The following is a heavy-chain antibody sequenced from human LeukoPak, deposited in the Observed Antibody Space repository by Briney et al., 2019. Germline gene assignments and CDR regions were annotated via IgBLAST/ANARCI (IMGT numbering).Heavy chain of an antibody. CDR2: ISGSGGST. CDR3: AKPSLGYCSSTSCHEYYFDY. J-gene: IGHJ4*02. D-gene: IGHD2-2*01. CDR1: GFTFSSYA. V-gene: IGHV3-23*01. Sequence: GGSLRLSCAASGFTFSSYAMSWVRQAPWKGLEWVSAISGSGGSTYYADSVKGRFTISRDNSKNTLYLQMNSLRAEDTAVYYCAKPSLGYCSSTSCHEYYFDYWGQGTLVTVSS.